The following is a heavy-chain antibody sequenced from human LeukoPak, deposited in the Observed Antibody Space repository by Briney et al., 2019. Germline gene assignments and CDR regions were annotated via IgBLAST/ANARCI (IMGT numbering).Heavy chain of an antibody. V-gene: IGHV4-59*11. Sequence: SEPLSLTCTVSGDSFSDHYWSWIRQPPGKGLEWIGYIFYGGGTNYNPSLQSRVTISIDTSKNRFSLRLSSVTAADTAVYYCARDARFGWDYFDSWGQGTLGFVSS. CDR2: IFYGGGT. CDR3: ARDARFGWDYFDS. J-gene: IGHJ4*02. CDR1: GDSFSDHY. D-gene: IGHD3-16*01.